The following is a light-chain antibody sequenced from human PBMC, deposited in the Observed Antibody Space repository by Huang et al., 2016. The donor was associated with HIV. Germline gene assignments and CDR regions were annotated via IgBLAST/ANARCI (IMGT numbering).Light chain of an antibody. Sequence: IQMTPSPFSLSASVGDRVTITCRASQSISSYLNWYQQKPGKAPKILIYAASTLQSGIPSRFSGSGDGTDFTLTITSLQPEDFATYYCQQTYIIPITFGQGTKLEIK. V-gene: IGKV1-39*01. CDR2: AAS. CDR3: QQTYIIPIT. J-gene: IGKJ2*01. CDR1: QSISSY.